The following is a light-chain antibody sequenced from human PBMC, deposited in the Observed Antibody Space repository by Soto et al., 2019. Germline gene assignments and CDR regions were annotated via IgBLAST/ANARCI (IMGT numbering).Light chain of an antibody. CDR2: GAS. J-gene: IGKJ1*01. CDR3: QRHGAT. V-gene: IGKV3-20*01. Sequence: EIVLTQSPGTLSLSPGERATLSCRASQSVSSSDLAWYQQKPGQAPRLLFYGASSRATGIPGRFSGSGSGTDFTLTISGLEPEDSAAYYCQRHGATFGQGTKVEIK. CDR1: QSVSSSD.